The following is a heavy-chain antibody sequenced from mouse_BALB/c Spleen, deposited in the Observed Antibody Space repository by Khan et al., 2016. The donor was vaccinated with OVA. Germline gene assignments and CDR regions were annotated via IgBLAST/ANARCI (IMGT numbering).Heavy chain of an antibody. Sequence: QMQLEESGPGLVAPSQSLSITCTVSGFSLTSYGVHWVRQPPGKGLEWLGVIWAGGSTNYNSALMSRLSISKDNSKSQVFLKMNSLQTADTAMYYCAGREDIWGQGTTLTVSS. CDR1: GFSLTSYG. CDR3: AGREDI. CDR2: IWAGGST. V-gene: IGHV2-9*02. J-gene: IGHJ2*01. D-gene: IGHD1-3*01.